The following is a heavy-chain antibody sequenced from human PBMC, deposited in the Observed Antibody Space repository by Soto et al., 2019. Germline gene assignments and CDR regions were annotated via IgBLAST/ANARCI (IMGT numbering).Heavy chain of an antibody. J-gene: IGHJ6*03. CDR1: DGSINSDY. Sequence: QESGPGLVKPSETLSLTCTVSDGSINSDYWSWIRQPPGKGLEWIGYIFYTGSTNYNPSLKSRVTISLDKSKNHFSLKLTSVTAADTAVYYCARGYYYYYIDVWGRGTTVTVSS. CDR3: ARGYYYYYIDV. V-gene: IGHV4-59*01. CDR2: IFYTGST.